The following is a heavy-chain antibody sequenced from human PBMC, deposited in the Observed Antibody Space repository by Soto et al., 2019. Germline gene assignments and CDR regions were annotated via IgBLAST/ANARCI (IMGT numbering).Heavy chain of an antibody. V-gene: IGHV3-21*01. Sequence: PGGSLRLSCAASGFTFSSYSMNWVRQAPGKGLEWVSSISSSSSYIYYADSVKGRFTVSRDNAKNSLYLQMNSLRAEDTAVYYCARDQVVVPAATLVYYYYYGMDVWGQGTMVTVSS. J-gene: IGHJ6*02. CDR2: ISSSSSYI. CDR3: ARDQVVVPAATLVYYYYYGMDV. D-gene: IGHD2-2*01. CDR1: GFTFSSYS.